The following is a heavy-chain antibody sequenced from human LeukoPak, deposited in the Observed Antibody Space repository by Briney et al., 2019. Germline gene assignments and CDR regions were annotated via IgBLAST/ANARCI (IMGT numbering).Heavy chain of an antibody. CDR2: FDPEDGET. Sequence: ASVKVSCKVSGYTLTELSMHWVRQAPGKGLEWMGGFDPEDGETIYAQKLQGRVTMTEDTSTDTAYMELSSLGSEDTAVYYCATETSEKSYYYDSSGYYYLDYWGQGTLVTVSS. CDR1: GYTLTELS. V-gene: IGHV1-24*01. CDR3: ATETSEKSYYYDSSGYYYLDY. J-gene: IGHJ4*02. D-gene: IGHD3-22*01.